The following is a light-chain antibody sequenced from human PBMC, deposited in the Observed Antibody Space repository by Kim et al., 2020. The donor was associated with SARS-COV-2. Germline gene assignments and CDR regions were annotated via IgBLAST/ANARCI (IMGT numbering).Light chain of an antibody. V-gene: IGKV1-33*01. Sequence: DIQMTQSPSSLSASVGDRVTITCRASQDIKNYLNWFQQKPGKAPKPLIYDASTLETGVPPRFSGSGSGTDFTFTISSLQPEDFATYFCQQYNDLPLTFGGGTKLEI. CDR3: QQYNDLPLT. CDR1: QDIKNY. J-gene: IGKJ4*01. CDR2: DAS.